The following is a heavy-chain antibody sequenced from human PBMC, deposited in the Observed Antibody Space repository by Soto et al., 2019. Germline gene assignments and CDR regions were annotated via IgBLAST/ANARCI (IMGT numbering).Heavy chain of an antibody. CDR3: ARAKGNSGAFDI. CDR1: GFTFSTYW. Sequence: EAQLVESGGGLVQPGGSLRLSCAASGFTFSTYWMHWVSQAPGKGLVWVSRTISDGSTANYADSVKGRFTISRDNAKNTLYLQMNSLRAEDTAVYYCARAKGNSGAFDIWGQGTMVTVSS. CDR2: TISDGSTA. J-gene: IGHJ3*02. D-gene: IGHD4-4*01. V-gene: IGHV3-74*01.